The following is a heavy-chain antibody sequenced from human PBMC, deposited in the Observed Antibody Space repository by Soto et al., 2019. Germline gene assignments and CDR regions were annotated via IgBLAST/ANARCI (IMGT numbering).Heavy chain of an antibody. CDR2: INSDGSST. J-gene: IGHJ4*02. CDR3: ARLGAAAGTFGY. V-gene: IGHV3-74*01. CDR1: GFTFSSYW. D-gene: IGHD6-13*01. Sequence: EVQLVESGGGLVQPGGSLRLSCAASGFTFSSYWMHWVRQVSGKGLVWVSRINSDGSSTSYADSVKGRFTISRDNAKNPLYLQMNRLRAEDTAVYYCARLGAAAGTFGYWGQGTLVTVSS.